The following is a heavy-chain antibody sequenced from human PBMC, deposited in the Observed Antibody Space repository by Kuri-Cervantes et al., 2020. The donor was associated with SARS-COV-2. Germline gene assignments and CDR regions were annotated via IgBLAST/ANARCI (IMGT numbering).Heavy chain of an antibody. D-gene: IGHD6-6*01. Sequence: SETLSLTCTVSGYSISSGYYWGWIRQPPGKGLEWIGSIYHSGSTYYNPSLKSRVTISVDRSKNQFSLKLSSVTAADTAVYYCARETSTYSSSIDYWGQGTLVTVSS. V-gene: IGHV4-38-2*02. CDR3: ARETSTYSSSIDY. CDR1: GYSISSGYY. J-gene: IGHJ4*02. CDR2: IYHSGST.